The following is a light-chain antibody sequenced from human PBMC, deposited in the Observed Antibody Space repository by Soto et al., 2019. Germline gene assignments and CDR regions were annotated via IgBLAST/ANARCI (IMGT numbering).Light chain of an antibody. V-gene: IGKV1-9*01. CDR3: QLVNRYPLT. CDR1: QVISRS. CDR2: AAS. J-gene: IGKJ4*01. Sequence: QLTQSQYFLSASVGDRVTITCRARQVISRSLAWYQQKPWKAPKLLIYAASTLQSWVPSKFRGSGSGTEFTLTLRGLQPKDLVIYYFQLVNRYPLTFGVGAQVESK.